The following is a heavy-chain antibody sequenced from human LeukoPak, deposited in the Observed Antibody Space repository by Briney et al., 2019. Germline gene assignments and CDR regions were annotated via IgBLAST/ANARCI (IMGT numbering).Heavy chain of an antibody. CDR3: ARATLSDYYFNY. CDR2: INPSGGST. CDR1: GYTFTSYY. V-gene: IGHV1-46*01. J-gene: IGHJ4*02. Sequence: ASVKVSCKASGYTFTSYYMHWVRQAPGQGLEWMGIINPSGGSTSYAQKFQGRVTMTRDTSTNAVYMELSSLRSEDTAVYFCARATLSDYYFNYWGQGTLVTVSS.